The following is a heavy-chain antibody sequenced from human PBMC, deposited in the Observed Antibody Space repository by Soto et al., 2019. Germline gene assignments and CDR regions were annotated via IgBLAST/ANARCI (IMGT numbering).Heavy chain of an antibody. J-gene: IGHJ3*02. V-gene: IGHV4-59*08. CDR1: GCSISSYD. CDR2: IYYSGST. CDR3: ARALLWFGDDAFDI. Sequence: SETLSLTCPVSGCSISSYDWSWIRQPPGKGLEWIGYIYYSGSTNYNPSLKSRVTISVDTSKNQFSLKLSSVTAADTAVYYCARALLWFGDDAFDIWGQGTMVTVSS. D-gene: IGHD3-10*01.